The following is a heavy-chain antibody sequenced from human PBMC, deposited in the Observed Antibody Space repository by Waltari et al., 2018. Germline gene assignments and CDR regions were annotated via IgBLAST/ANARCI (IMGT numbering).Heavy chain of an antibody. CDR3: ATDNYDLWSGYIGAFDI. CDR1: GFTFSSYE. D-gene: IGHD3-3*01. V-gene: IGHV3-48*03. Sequence: EVQLVESGGGLVQPGGSLRLSCAASGFTFSSYEMNWVRQAPGKGLEWVSYISSSGSTIYYADSVKGRFTISRDNAKNSLYLQMNSLRAEDTAVYYCATDNYDLWSGYIGAFDIWGQGTMVTVSS. J-gene: IGHJ3*02. CDR2: ISSSGSTI.